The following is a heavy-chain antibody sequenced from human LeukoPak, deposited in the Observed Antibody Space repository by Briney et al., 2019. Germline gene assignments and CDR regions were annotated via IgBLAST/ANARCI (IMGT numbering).Heavy chain of an antibody. CDR1: GYTFTSYA. V-gene: IGHV1-2*04. D-gene: IGHD4-23*01. Sequence: GASVKVSCKASGYTFTSYAMNWVRQAPGQGLEWMGWINPNSGGTNYAQKFQGWVTMTRDTSISTAYMELSRLRSDDTAVYYCARGEGYGGIYGMDVWGQGTTVTVSS. CDR2: INPNSGGT. CDR3: ARGEGYGGIYGMDV. J-gene: IGHJ6*02.